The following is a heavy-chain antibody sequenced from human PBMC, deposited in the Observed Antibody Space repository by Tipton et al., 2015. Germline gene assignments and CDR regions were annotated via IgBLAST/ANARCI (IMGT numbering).Heavy chain of an antibody. CDR2: ISTYNGNT. CDR1: GYTFSSYG. J-gene: IGHJ4*02. Sequence: QSGAEVKKPGASVKVSCKASGYTFSSYGINWVRQAPGQGLEWMGWISTYNGNTDYAQKFQDRVTMTTDTSTSTAYMEVTSLRSEDTAVYFCAADERWLQLHSWGQGTLVIVSS. D-gene: IGHD5-24*01. V-gene: IGHV1-18*01. CDR3: AADERWLQLHS.